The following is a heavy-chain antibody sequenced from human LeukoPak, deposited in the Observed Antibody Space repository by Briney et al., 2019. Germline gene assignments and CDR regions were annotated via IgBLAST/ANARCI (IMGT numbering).Heavy chain of an antibody. J-gene: IGHJ4*02. V-gene: IGHV3-30-3*01. CDR2: ISYDGSNK. Sequence: PGGSLRLSCAASGFTFSSYAMHWVRQAPGKGLEWVAVISYDGSNKYYADSVKGRFTISRDNAKNTLYLQMNSLRAEDTAMYYCVRVGTDNGDYVMVDYWGQGTLVTVS. D-gene: IGHD4-17*01. CDR1: GFTFSSYA. CDR3: VRVGTDNGDYVMVDY.